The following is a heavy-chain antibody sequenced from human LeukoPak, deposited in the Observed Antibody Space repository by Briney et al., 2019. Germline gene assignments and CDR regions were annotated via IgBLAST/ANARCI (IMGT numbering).Heavy chain of an antibody. CDR2: IYHSGST. D-gene: IGHD2-8*01. CDR1: GGSISSYY. CDR3: ARLKDGVFGP. Sequence: NPSETLSLTCTVSGGSISSYYWSWIRQPPGKGLEWIGFIYHSGSTNYNPSLKSRVTISVDTSKNQFSLNLSSVTAADTAIYYCARLKDGVFGPWGQGTLVTVSS. V-gene: IGHV4-59*08. J-gene: IGHJ5*02.